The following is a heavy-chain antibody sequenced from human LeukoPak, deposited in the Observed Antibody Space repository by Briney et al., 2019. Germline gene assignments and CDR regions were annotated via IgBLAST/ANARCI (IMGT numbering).Heavy chain of an antibody. V-gene: IGHV3-15*01. J-gene: IGHJ6*03. Sequence: GGSLRLSCAASGFTFSNAWMSWVRQAPGKGLEWVGRIKSKTDGGTTDYAAPVKGRFTISRDDSKNTLYLQMNSLKTEDTAVYYCTTAGGCSSTSCYTPYYYYYMDVWGKGTTVTVSS. CDR2: IKSKTDGGTT. CDR3: TTAGGCSSTSCYTPYYYYYMDV. D-gene: IGHD2-2*02. CDR1: GFTFSNAW.